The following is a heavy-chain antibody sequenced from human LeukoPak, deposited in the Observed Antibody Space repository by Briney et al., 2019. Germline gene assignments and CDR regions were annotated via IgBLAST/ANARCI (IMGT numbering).Heavy chain of an antibody. CDR1: GFTFSSYA. V-gene: IGHV3-30-3*01. CDR3: ARDRAQYYDILTGLGD. Sequence: PGGSLRLSCAASGFTFSSYAMHWVRQAPGKGLEWVAVISYDGSNKYYADSVKGRFTISRDNSKNTLYLQMNSLRAEDTAVYYCARDRAQYYDILTGLGDWGQGTLVTVSS. D-gene: IGHD3-9*01. CDR2: ISYDGSNK. J-gene: IGHJ4*02.